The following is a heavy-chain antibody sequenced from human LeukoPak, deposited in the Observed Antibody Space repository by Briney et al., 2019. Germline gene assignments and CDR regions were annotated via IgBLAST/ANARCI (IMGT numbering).Heavy chain of an antibody. CDR1: GGSFSGYY. Sequence: SETLSLTCAVYGGSFSGYYWSWIRQPPGKGLEWIGEINHSGSTNHNPSLKSRVTISVDTSKNQFSLKLSSVTAADTAVYYCARATGIAAAGPHYYFDYWGQGTLVTVSS. CDR3: ARATGIAAAGPHYYFDY. CDR2: INHSGST. J-gene: IGHJ4*02. V-gene: IGHV4-34*01. D-gene: IGHD6-13*01.